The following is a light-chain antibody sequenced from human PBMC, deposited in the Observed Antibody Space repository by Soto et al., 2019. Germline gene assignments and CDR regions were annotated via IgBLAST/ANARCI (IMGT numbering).Light chain of an antibody. CDR3: GSYTTSSTPYV. CDR2: EVS. CDR1: SSDVGDYKF. V-gene: IGLV2-14*01. Sequence: QSVLTQPASVSGSPGQSITISCTGTSSDVGDYKFVSWFQQRPGKAPKLMIYEVSNRPSGVSNRFSGSKSGNTASLTISGLQAEDEADYYCGSYTTSSTPYVFGTGTKLTVL. J-gene: IGLJ1*01.